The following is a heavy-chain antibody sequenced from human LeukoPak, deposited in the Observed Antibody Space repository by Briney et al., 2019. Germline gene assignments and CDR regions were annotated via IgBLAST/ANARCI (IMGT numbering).Heavy chain of an antibody. CDR1: GGSITSVNL. J-gene: IGHJ4*02. CDR3: AGLVGRYSNGMYYYLDY. Sequence: SGTLSLTCAVSGGSITSVNLWAWVRQPPGKGLEWVGEMYLSGTTTCNPSLRGRATISLDRSKNQVSLRLNSVTAADTALYYCAGLVGRYSNGMYYYLDYWGQGILVTVSS. V-gene: IGHV4-4*02. CDR2: MYLSGTT. D-gene: IGHD1-26*01.